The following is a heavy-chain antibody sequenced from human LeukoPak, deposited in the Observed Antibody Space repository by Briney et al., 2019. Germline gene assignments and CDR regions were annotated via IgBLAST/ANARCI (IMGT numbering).Heavy chain of an antibody. CDR1: GYTFTSYG. CDR2: INPNSGGT. Sequence: ASVKVSCKASGYTFTSYGISWVRQAPGQRLEWMGWINPNSGGTNYAQKFQGRVTMTRDTSISTAYMELSRLRSDDTAVYYCARDRGGPLDAFDIWGQGTMVTVSS. V-gene: IGHV1-2*02. CDR3: ARDRGGPLDAFDI. J-gene: IGHJ3*02. D-gene: IGHD3-16*01.